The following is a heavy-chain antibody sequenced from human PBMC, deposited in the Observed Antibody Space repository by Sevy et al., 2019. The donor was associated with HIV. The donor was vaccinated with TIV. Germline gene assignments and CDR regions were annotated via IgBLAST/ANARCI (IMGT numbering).Heavy chain of an antibody. D-gene: IGHD2-2*01. CDR2: IYMDGRT. CDR1: GFTVSNNF. V-gene: IGHV3-53*01. J-gene: IGHJ4*02. CDR3: ASSGPAGHD. Sequence: GGSLRLSCAASGFTVSNNFVTWVRQAPGKGLEWVSFIYMDGRTYYADSVKGRFTISRDNSKNMVYLQLNSLRDEDTAVYFCASSGPAGHDWAQGTLVTVSS.